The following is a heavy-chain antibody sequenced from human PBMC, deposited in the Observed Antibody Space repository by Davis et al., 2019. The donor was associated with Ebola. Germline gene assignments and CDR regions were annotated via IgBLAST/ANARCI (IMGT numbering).Heavy chain of an antibody. CDR3: VREPGSGSYYSP. CDR2: ISSSGSTI. J-gene: IGHJ5*02. CDR1: GFTFSDYY. D-gene: IGHD3-10*01. V-gene: IGHV3-11*04. Sequence: GESLKISCAASGFTFSDYYMSWIRQAPGKGLEWVSYISSSGSTIYYADSVKGRFTISRDNAKNSLYLQMNSLGVEDTAVYYCVREPGSGSYYSPWGQGTLVTVSS.